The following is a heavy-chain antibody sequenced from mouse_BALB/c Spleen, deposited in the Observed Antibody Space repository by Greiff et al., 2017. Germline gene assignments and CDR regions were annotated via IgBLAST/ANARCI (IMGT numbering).Heavy chain of an antibody. Sequence: EVQLVESGGDLVKPGGSLKLSCAASGFTFSSYGMSWVRQTPDKRLEWVATISSGGSYTYYPYSVKGRFTISRDNAKNTLYLQMSSLKSEDTAMYYCARTGGYAMDYWGQGTSVTVSS. CDR2: ISSGGSYT. CDR1: GFTFSSYG. CDR3: ARTGGYAMDY. V-gene: IGHV5-6*01. J-gene: IGHJ4*01.